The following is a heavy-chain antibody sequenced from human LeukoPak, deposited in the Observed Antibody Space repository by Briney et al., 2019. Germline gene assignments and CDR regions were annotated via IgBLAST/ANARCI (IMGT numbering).Heavy chain of an antibody. CDR2: IYFRGST. V-gene: IGHV4-59*01. Sequence: PSETLSLTCTVSGGSISSYYWSWIRQPPGKGLEWIGYIYFRGSTKYNPSLKSRVTISADTFKNQFSLKLRSVTAADTAVYYCARDRRGYMDVWGKGTTVTVSS. D-gene: IGHD3-10*01. J-gene: IGHJ6*03. CDR3: ARDRRGYMDV. CDR1: GGSISSYY.